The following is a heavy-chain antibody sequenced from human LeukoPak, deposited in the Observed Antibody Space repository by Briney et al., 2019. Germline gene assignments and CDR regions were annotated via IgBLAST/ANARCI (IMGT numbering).Heavy chain of an antibody. CDR1: GFSFSSYW. V-gene: IGHV3-74*01. Sequence: GGSLRLSCAASGFSFSSYWMHWVRQAPGKGLVWVSRINSDGSSTDYADSVKGRFTISRDNAKNTLYLQMNSLRAEDTAVYYCAKDREVVGVDYWGQGTLVTVSS. D-gene: IGHD1-26*01. CDR3: AKDREVVGVDY. CDR2: INSDGSST. J-gene: IGHJ4*02.